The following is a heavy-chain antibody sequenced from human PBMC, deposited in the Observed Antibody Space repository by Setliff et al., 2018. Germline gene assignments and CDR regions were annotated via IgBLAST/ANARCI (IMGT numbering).Heavy chain of an antibody. CDR1: GFTFNMYG. J-gene: IGHJ4*02. Sequence: PGGSLRFSCAASGFTFNMYGMHWVRQAPGKGLEWVAFTRLDGNSKYYADSVKGRFTISRDNYKNTLYLQMSSLRAEDSAIYYCAKDAYDSSGYGGHYFDYWGQGALVTVSS. D-gene: IGHD3-22*01. CDR2: TRLDGNSK. V-gene: IGHV3-30*02. CDR3: AKDAYDSSGYGGHYFDY.